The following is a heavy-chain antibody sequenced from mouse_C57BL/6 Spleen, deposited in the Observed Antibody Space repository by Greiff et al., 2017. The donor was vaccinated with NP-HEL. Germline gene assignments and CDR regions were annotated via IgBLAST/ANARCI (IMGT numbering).Heavy chain of an antibody. CDR3: AREVNYFDY. V-gene: IGHV1-26*01. CDR1: GYTFTDYY. CDR2: INPNNGGT. Sequence: EVQLQQSGPELVKPGASVKISCKASGYTFTDYYMNWVKQSHGKSLEWIGDINPNNGGTSYNQKFKGKATLTVDKSYSTAYMELRSLTSEDSAVYYCAREVNYFDYWGQGTTLTVSS. D-gene: IGHD2-13*01. J-gene: IGHJ2*01.